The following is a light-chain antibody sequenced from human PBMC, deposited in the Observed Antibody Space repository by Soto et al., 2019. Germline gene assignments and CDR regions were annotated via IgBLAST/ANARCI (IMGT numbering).Light chain of an antibody. J-gene: IGKJ2*01. Sequence: EIVLTQSPATLSVSPGERATLSCRASQSISSNLAWYQQKPGQAPRLLMFRTSNRATGISARFSGSGSGTDFTLTIGSLEPEDSALYYCQQRGSWPYTVGHGTKVDSK. CDR1: QSISSN. CDR3: QQRGSWPYT. V-gene: IGKV3-11*01. CDR2: RTS.